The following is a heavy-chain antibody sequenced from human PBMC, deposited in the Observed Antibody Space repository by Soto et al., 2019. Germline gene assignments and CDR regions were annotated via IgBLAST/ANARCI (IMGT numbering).Heavy chain of an antibody. Sequence: GGSLRLSCAVSGFTFSSFAMYWVRQSPGKGLEWVALISYDGRNEDYAESVRGRFTISRDNSKNTLYLDMNSLSAEDSAVYFCAKGVVREPAYFDDWGQGTLVTVSS. CDR2: ISYDGRNE. J-gene: IGHJ4*02. V-gene: IGHV3-30*18. D-gene: IGHD3-10*01. CDR3: AKGVVREPAYFDD. CDR1: GFTFSSFA.